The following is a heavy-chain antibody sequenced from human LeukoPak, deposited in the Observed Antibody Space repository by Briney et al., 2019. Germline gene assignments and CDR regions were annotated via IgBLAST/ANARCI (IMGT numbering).Heavy chain of an antibody. CDR1: GFTFSSYE. CDR2: IEQDGSEK. CDR3: GRVVNSKCYDCVDF. D-gene: IGHD5-12*01. J-gene: IGHJ4*02. V-gene: IGHV3-7*01. Sequence: PGGSLRLSCAASGFTFSSYEMNWVRQAPGKGLEWVANIEQDGSEKNYVDSVKGRFTISRDNAKNSLYLQMNSLRAEDTAVYYCGRVVNSKCYDCVDFWGQGTLITVSS.